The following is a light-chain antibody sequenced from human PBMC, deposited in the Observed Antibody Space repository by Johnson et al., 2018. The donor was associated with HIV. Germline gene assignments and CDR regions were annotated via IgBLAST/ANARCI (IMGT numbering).Light chain of an antibody. Sequence: QSVLTQPPSVSAAPGQKVTISCSGSSSNVGSNYISWYRQLPGTAPKLLIYENNKRPSGIPDRFSGSKSGTSATLGITGLQTGDEADYYCGTWDSSLSAYVCGTGPKVTGL. V-gene: IGLV1-51*02. CDR1: SSNVGSNY. CDR2: ENN. CDR3: GTWDSSLSAYV. J-gene: IGLJ1*01.